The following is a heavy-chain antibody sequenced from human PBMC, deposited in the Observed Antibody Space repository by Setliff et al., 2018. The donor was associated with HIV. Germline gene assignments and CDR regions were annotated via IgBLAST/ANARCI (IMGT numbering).Heavy chain of an antibody. CDR2: INHRGST. D-gene: IGHD3-9*01. J-gene: IGHJ4*02. CDR3: AREDWRRDYLDY. Sequence: SETLSLTCAVYGESFSGYYWNWIRQPPGKGLEWIGEINHRGSTNYNPSLKSRVSLSVDKSKNQFSLKLSSVTAADTAVYYCAREDWRRDYLDYWGQGTLVTVSS. V-gene: IGHV4-34*01. CDR1: GESFSGYY.